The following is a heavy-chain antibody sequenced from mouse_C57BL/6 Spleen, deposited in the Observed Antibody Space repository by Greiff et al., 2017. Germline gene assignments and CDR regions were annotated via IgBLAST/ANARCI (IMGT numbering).Heavy chain of an antibody. J-gene: IGHJ3*01. Sequence: EVQLQQSGPELVTPGASVKISCKASGYTFTDYYMNWVKQSHGKSLEWIGDINPNNGGTSYNQKFKGKATLTVDKSSSTAYMELRSLTSEDSAVYYCARSGSFAYWGQGTLVTVSA. V-gene: IGHV1-26*01. CDR2: INPNNGGT. CDR1: GYTFTDYY. CDR3: ARSGSFAY.